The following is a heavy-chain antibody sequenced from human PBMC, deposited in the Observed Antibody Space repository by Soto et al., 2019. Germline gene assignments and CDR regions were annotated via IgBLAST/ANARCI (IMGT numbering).Heavy chain of an antibody. CDR3: VRTSLVVAAATREDY. Sequence: EVQLVESGGGLVQPGESLRLSCAASGFTFSSYWTHWVRQAPGKGLVWVSRINSDGSSTSYAGSVKGRFTISRDNAKNTLYLQMNSVRAEDTAVYYCVRTSLVVAAATREDYWGQGTLVTVSS. CDR2: INSDGSST. V-gene: IGHV3-74*01. CDR1: GFTFSSYW. J-gene: IGHJ4*02. D-gene: IGHD2-15*01.